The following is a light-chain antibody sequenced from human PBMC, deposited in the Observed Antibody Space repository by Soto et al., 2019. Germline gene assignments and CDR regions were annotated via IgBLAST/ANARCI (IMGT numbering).Light chain of an antibody. J-gene: IGLJ2*01. CDR1: SGHSSYA. CDR2: LNSDGSH. V-gene: IGLV4-69*01. Sequence: QAVLTQSPSASASLGASVKLTCTLSSGHSSYAIAWHQQQPEKGPRYLMKLNSDGSHSKGDGIPDRFSGSSSGAERYLTISSHQSEDEADYYCQTWGTGILVFGGGTKVTVL. CDR3: QTWGTGILV.